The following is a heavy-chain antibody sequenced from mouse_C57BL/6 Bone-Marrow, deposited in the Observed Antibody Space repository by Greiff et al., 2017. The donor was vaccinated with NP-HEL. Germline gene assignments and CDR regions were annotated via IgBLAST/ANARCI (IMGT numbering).Heavy chain of an antibody. CDR3: AREGGVWFAY. V-gene: IGHV5-4*01. Sequence: EVMLVESGGGLVKPGGSLKLSCAASGFTFSSYAMSWVRQTPEKRLEWVATISDGGSYTYYPDNVKGRFTISRDNAKNNLYLQMSHLKSEDTAMYYCAREGGVWFAYWGQGTLVTVSA. J-gene: IGHJ3*01. CDR2: ISDGGSYT. CDR1: GFTFSSYA.